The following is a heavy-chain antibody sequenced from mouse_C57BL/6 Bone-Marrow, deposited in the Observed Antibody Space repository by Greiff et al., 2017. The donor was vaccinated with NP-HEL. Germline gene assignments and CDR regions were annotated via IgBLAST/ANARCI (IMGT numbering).Heavy chain of an antibody. CDR3: AGDGAY. Sequence: QVQLQQSGAELARPGASVKLSCKASGYTFTSYGISWVKQRTGQGLEWIGEIYPRSGNTYYNEKYKGKATLTADKSSSTAYMELRSLTSEDSAVYFCAGDGAYWGQGTLVTVSA. CDR2: IYPRSGNT. V-gene: IGHV1-81*01. CDR1: GYTFTSYG. J-gene: IGHJ3*01. D-gene: IGHD3-3*01.